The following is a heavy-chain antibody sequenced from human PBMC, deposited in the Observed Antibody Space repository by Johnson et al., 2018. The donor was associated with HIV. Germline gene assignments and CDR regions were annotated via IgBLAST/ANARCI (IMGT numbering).Heavy chain of an antibody. CDR1: GFTVSSNY. Sequence: VQLVESGGGLIHPGGSLRLSCAASGFTVSSNYMSWVRQAPGKGLEWVSVIYSGGSTYYADSVKGRFTISRDNSNNTLYLPMNSLRAEDTAVYYCARDHWDWVGATDAFDIWGQGTMVTVSS. V-gene: IGHV3-53*01. CDR3: ARDHWDWVGATDAFDI. J-gene: IGHJ3*02. CDR2: IYSGGST. D-gene: IGHD1-26*01.